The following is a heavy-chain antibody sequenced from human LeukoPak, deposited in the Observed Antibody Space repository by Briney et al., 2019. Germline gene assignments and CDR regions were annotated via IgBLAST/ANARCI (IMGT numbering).Heavy chain of an antibody. CDR2: ILSDGSKE. CDR1: GFTFSSYG. CDR3: AKDLSPHYYGSGGE. D-gene: IGHD3-10*01. V-gene: IGHV3-33*06. J-gene: IGHJ4*02. Sequence: PGGSLRLSCAASGFTFSSYGMHWVRQAPGKGLEWVAVILSDGSKEFYTDSVKGRFTISRDNSKNTLYLQMNSLRAEDTAVYYCAKDLSPHYYGSGGEWGQGTLVTVSS.